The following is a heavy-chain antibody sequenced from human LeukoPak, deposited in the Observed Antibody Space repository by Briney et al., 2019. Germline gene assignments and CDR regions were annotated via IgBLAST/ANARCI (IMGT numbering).Heavy chain of an antibody. CDR2: IYYSGST. CDR3: ARYYYDTSGMYYFDY. Sequence: SETLSLTCTVSGGSISNYYWSWIRQPPGKGLEWIGYIYYSGSTHSNPSLKSRFTISVDTSRNQFSLKLSSVTAADTAVYYCARYYYDTSGMYYFDYWGQGTLVTVSS. V-gene: IGHV4-59*01. D-gene: IGHD3-22*01. J-gene: IGHJ4*02. CDR1: GGSISNYY.